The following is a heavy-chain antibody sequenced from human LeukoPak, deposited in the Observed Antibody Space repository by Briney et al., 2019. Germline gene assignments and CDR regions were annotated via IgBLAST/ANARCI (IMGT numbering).Heavy chain of an antibody. Sequence: GGSLRLSCAASGFTFSSYGMSWVRQAPGKGLEWVSAISGSGGSTYYADSVKGRFTISRDNSKNTLCLQMNSLRAEDTAVYYCAKQVWFGEGYYYMDVWGKGTTVTISS. D-gene: IGHD3-10*01. J-gene: IGHJ6*03. CDR3: AKQVWFGEGYYYMDV. CDR2: ISGSGGST. V-gene: IGHV3-23*01. CDR1: GFTFSSYG.